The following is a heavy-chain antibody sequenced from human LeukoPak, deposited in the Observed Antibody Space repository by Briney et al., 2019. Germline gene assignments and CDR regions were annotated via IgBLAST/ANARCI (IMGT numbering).Heavy chain of an antibody. CDR2: MNPNSGNT. J-gene: IGHJ4*02. CDR1: GYTFTSYD. CDR3: ARADWDSSGYYYD. Sequence: GASVKVSCKASGYTFTSYDINWVRQATGQGLEWMGWMNPNSGNTGYEQKFQGRVTMTRNTSISTAHMELSSLRSEDTAVYYCARADWDSSGYYYDWGQGTLVTVSS. D-gene: IGHD3-22*01. V-gene: IGHV1-8*01.